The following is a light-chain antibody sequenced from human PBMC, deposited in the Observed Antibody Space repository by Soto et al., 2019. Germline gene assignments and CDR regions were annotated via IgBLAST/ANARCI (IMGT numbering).Light chain of an antibody. Sequence: EIVLTQSPATLSLSPGERATLSCRASQSVSSYLAWYQQKPGQAPRLLIYDASNRATGIPARFSGSGSGTDFTLTISSLEPEYFAVYYCQQRSNWLPLTFGGGTKVEIK. CDR2: DAS. CDR3: QQRSNWLPLT. V-gene: IGKV3-11*01. J-gene: IGKJ4*01. CDR1: QSVSSY.